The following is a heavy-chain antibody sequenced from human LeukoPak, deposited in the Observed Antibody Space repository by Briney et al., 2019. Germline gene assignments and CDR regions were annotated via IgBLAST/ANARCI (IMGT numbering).Heavy chain of an antibody. CDR3: ARSPVVVVAATRLRRWFDP. J-gene: IGHJ5*02. CDR2: IYYGGST. V-gene: IGHV4-59*01. CDR1: GGSISSYY. D-gene: IGHD2-15*01. Sequence: SETLSLTCTVSGGSISSYYWSWIQQPPGKGLEWIGYIYYGGSTNYNPSLKSRVTISIDTSKNQFSLRLSSVTAADTAVYYCARSPVVVVAATRLRRWFDPWGQGTLVTVSS.